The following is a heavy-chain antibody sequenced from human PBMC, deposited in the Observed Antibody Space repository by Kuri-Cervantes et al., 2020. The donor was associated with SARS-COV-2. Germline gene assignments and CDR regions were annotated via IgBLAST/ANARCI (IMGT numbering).Heavy chain of an antibody. J-gene: IGHJ5*02. Sequence: GVSLKISCTASGFTFSSYWMSWVRQAPGKGLEWVANIKQDGSEKYYVDSVKGRFTISRDNAKNSLYLQMNSLRAEDTAVYYCARSVATIRGWFDPWGQGTLVTVSS. CDR2: IKQDGSEK. CDR1: GFTFSSYW. V-gene: IGHV3-7*01. CDR3: ARSVATIRGWFDP. D-gene: IGHD5-12*01.